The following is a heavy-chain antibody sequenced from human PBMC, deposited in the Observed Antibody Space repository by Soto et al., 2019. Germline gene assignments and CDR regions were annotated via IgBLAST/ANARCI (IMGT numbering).Heavy chain of an antibody. V-gene: IGHV4-34*01. J-gene: IGHJ3*02. CDR1: GGSFSGYY. Sequence: QVQLQQWGAGLLKPSETMSLTCAVYGGSFSGYYWIWIRQPPGKGLEWIGEINHSGSTNYNPSRKSRVTISVDTSKNQFSLKLSSVTAADTAVYYCARGRGVVVPAAIPDAFDIWGQGTMVTVSS. CDR3: ARGRGVVVPAAIPDAFDI. CDR2: INHSGST. D-gene: IGHD2-2*01.